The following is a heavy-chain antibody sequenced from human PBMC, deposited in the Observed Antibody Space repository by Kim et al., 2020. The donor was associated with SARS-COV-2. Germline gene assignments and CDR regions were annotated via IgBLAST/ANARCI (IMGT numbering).Heavy chain of an antibody. CDR1: GFTFDDYA. CDR2: ISWNSGSI. V-gene: IGHV3-9*01. Sequence: GGSLRLSCAASGFTFDDYAMHWVRQAPGKGLEWVSGISWNSGSIGYADSVKGRFTISRDNAKNSLYLQMNSLRAEDTALYYCAKASLAYYDSSGYYFSPSFDYWGQGTLVTVSS. J-gene: IGHJ4*02. D-gene: IGHD3-22*01. CDR3: AKASLAYYDSSGYYFSPSFDY.